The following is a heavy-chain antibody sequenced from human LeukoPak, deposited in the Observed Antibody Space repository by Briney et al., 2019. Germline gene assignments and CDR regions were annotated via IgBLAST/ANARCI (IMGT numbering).Heavy chain of an antibody. D-gene: IGHD3-16*02. CDR3: AKVSLGDLSPFDY. CDR2: ISYDGSNK. J-gene: IGHJ4*02. V-gene: IGHV3-30*18. Sequence: QPGGSLRLSCAASGFTFSSYGMHWVRQAPGKGLEWVAVISYDGSNKYYADSVKGRFTISRDNSKNTLYLQMNSLRAEDTAVYYCAKVSLGDLSPFDYWGQGTLVTVSS. CDR1: GFTFSSYG.